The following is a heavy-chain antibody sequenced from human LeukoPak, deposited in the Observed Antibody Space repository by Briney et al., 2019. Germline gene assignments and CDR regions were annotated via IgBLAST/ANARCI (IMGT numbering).Heavy chain of an antibody. Sequence: SETLSLTCTVSGGSISSSSYYWGWIRQPPGKGLEWIGSIYYSESTYYNPSLKSRVTISVDTSKNQFSLKLSTVTAADTAVYYCARDKAVARGWFDPWGQGTLVTVSS. D-gene: IGHD6-19*01. CDR2: IYYSEST. J-gene: IGHJ5*02. CDR1: GGSISSSSYY. V-gene: IGHV4-39*07. CDR3: ARDKAVARGWFDP.